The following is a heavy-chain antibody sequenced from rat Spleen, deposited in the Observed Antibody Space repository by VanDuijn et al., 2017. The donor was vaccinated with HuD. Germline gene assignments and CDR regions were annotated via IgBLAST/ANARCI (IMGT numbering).Heavy chain of an antibody. Sequence: EVQLVESGGDLVQPGRSLKLSCAASGFTFSDYDMAWVRQAPTKGLEWIASISTGGDITYYRDSVKGRFTISRDDAKDTQYLQMDSLRSEDTATYYFTRHGGLRNWFAYWGQGTLVTVSS. D-gene: IGHD4-1*01. CDR2: ISTGGDIT. CDR3: TRHGGLRNWFAY. J-gene: IGHJ3*01. CDR1: GFTFSDYD. V-gene: IGHV5S13*01.